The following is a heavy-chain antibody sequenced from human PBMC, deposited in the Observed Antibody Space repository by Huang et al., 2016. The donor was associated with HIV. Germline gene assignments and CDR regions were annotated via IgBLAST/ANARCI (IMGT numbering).Heavy chain of an antibody. V-gene: IGHV3-48*02. CDR2: ITGTSGTI. CDR3: ATQSSGGKEIDY. CDR1: GITFSTYS. Sequence: EVQLVESGGGLVRPGGSLRLSCAASGITFSTYSMNWVRQAPGKGLECVSYITGTSGTIYYSASVKGRFTISRDNAENSLYLQMNSLRDEDTAVYYCATQSSGGKEIDYWGQGTLVTVSS. J-gene: IGHJ4*02. D-gene: IGHD2-8*02.